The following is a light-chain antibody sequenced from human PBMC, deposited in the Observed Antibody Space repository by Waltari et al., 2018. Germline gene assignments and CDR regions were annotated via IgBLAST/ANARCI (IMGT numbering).Light chain of an antibody. CDR3: SSFTSSSTGI. CDR1: SADLGGFVL. V-gene: IGLV2-14*03. Sequence: QSAPTQPAPLSGSPGPSHPISRTGTSADLGGFVLVSWYQQHPGKAPKLMIYDATNRPSGVSDRFSASTSGNTASLTISDLRPEDEAEYYCSSFTSSSTGIFGSGTTVTVL. CDR2: DAT. J-gene: IGLJ1*01.